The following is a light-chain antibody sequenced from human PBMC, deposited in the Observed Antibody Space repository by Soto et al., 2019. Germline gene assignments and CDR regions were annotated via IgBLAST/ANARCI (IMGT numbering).Light chain of an antibody. CDR1: QSISVW. CDR2: RAS. CDR3: QQHQSYST. Sequence: DIQMTQSPSTLSSSVGDRFTIAFRASQSISVWLARYQQKPGEAPKLLIYRASRLESGVPSRFSGSGSGTEFTLTISSLQPDDFATYYCQQHQSYSTFGQGTKVDIK. V-gene: IGKV1-5*03. J-gene: IGKJ1*01.